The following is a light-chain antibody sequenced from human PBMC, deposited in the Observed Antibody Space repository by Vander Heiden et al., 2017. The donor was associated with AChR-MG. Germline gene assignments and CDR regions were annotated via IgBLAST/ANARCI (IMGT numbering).Light chain of an antibody. CDR3: QLYSGGALV. Sequence: QTVVTQEPSLTVSPGETVTITCASSTGAVPRGYYANWIQQKPGQAPVARMYSTTNKHSWTPARFSGSLLGGNAELTLSGVQPEDEAWYSGQLYSGGALVVGGGTKLTV. CDR2: STT. V-gene: IGLV7-43*01. CDR1: TGAVPRGYY. J-gene: IGLJ3*02.